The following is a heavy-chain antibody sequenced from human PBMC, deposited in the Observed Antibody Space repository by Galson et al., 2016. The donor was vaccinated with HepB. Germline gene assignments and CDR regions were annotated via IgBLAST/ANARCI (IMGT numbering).Heavy chain of an antibody. Sequence: SLRLSCAASGFTFSSYWMTWVRQAPGKGLEYVANINKDGSGEYYVGSVKGRFTTSRDNAKNSLHLQMNSLRDEDTAVYYCARDGGGFDHWGLGTLVTVSS. CDR2: INKDGSGE. CDR3: ARDGGGFDH. D-gene: IGHD3-16*01. V-gene: IGHV3-7*01. J-gene: IGHJ4*02. CDR1: GFTFSSYW.